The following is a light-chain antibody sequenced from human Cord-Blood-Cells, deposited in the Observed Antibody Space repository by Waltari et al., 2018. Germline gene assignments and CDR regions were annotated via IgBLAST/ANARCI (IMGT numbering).Light chain of an antibody. CDR2: GAS. CDR3: QQYGSSHT. CDR1: QSVSSSY. V-gene: IGKV3-20*01. Sequence: EIVLTQSPGTLSLSPGERAPLSCRASQSVSSSYLAWYQQKPGQAPRLLIYGASSRATGIPDRFSGSGSGTEFTLTISRLEPEDFAVYYCQQYGSSHTFGQGTKVEIK. J-gene: IGKJ1*01.